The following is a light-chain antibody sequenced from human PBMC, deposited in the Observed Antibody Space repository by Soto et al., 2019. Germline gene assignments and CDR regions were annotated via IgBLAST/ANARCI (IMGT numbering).Light chain of an antibody. J-gene: IGKJ4*01. V-gene: IGKV1-5*03. CDR2: KAS. CDR1: QSISSW. Sequence: DIQMTHSPSTLSASVGDRVTITCRASQSISSWLAWYQQKPGKAPNLLIYKASTLECGVPSRFSGSGSGTEFTLTVISLQPDDFASYYCQQYDSYPLTFGGGTNVQIK. CDR3: QQYDSYPLT.